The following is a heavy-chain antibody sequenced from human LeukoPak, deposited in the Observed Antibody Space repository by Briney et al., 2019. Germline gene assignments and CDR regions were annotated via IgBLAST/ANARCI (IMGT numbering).Heavy chain of an antibody. CDR3: AREPPLLWFGESYYFDY. CDR2: ISYDGTNK. J-gene: IGHJ4*02. V-gene: IGHV3-30-3*01. D-gene: IGHD3-10*01. Sequence: GGSLRLSCAASGFTFNRYTIHWVRQAPGKGLEWVTTISYDGTNKYYADSLKGRFTVSRDNSKNTVYLQMNSLRAEDTAVYYCAREPPLLWFGESYYFDYWGQGTLVTVSS. CDR1: GFTFNRYT.